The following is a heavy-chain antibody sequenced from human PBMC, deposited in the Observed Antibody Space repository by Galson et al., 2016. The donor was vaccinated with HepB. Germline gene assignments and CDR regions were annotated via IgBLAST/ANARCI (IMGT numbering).Heavy chain of an antibody. V-gene: IGHV3-30*18. CDR1: GFTFSSYG. D-gene: IGHD2/OR15-2a*01. CDR3: AKEGWVFSYYFDY. Sequence: SLRLSCAASGFTFSSYGMHWVRQAPGKGLECVAIISYDGSNKYYADSVKGRFTISRDNSRNTLYLQMNSLRAEDTAVYYCAKEGWVFSYYFDYWGQGTLVTVSS. CDR2: ISYDGSNK. J-gene: IGHJ4*02.